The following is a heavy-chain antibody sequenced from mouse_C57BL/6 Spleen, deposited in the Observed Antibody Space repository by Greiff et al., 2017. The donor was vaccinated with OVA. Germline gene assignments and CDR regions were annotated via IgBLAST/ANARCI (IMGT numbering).Heavy chain of an antibody. CDR2: ISGGGGNT. CDR1: GFTFSSYT. D-gene: IGHD2-4*01. Sequence: EVKLMESGGGLVKPGGSLKLSCAASGFTFSSYTMSWVRQTPEKRLEWVATISGGGGNTYYPDSVKGRFTISRDNAKNTLYLQMSSLRSEDTALYYCARDYYDYDERAWFAYWGQGTLVTVSA. CDR3: ARDYYDYDERAWFAY. V-gene: IGHV5-9*01. J-gene: IGHJ3*01.